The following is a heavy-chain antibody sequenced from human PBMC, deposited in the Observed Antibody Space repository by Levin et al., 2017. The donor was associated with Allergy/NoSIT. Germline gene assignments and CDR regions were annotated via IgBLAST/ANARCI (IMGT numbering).Heavy chain of an antibody. CDR3: ARSSSLEWFDPWGQGLGWIWSLFFPGTMPYHPSLHSRFTLSFDPSKAHFSLNLSSVTAADTAVYYCARSSSLEWFDP. V-gene: IGHV4-39*02. CDR2: IYYTGSS. Sequence: PGGSLRLSCTVSGGSIISTNYYWGWIRQPPGKGLEWIGSIYYTGSSHYNPSLQSRVTISVDTSKDHFSLNLSSVTAADTAVYYCARSSSLEWFDPWGQGLGWIWSLFFPGTMPYHPSLHSRFTLSFDPSKAHFSLNLSSVTAADTAVYYCARSSSLEWFDPWGQGTLVTVSS. CDR1: GGSIISTNYY. J-gene: IGHJ5*02. D-gene: IGHD3-3*01.